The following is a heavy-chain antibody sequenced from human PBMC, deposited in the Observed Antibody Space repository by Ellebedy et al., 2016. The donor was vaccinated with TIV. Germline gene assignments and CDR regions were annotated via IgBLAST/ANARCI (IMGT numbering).Heavy chain of an antibody. J-gene: IGHJ4*02. V-gene: IGHV3-23*01. CDR2: ISGSGDKT. CDR3: ATRLGEGIQLWGGFDY. Sequence: GESLKISCAATGFMFSSYAMTWVRQAPGKGLEWVSAISGSGDKTYYADSVKGRFTISRDNSKNTLHLPMDTLRVEETAVYYCATRLGEGIQLWGGFDYWGQGTLVTVSS. CDR1: GFMFSSYA. D-gene: IGHD5-18*01.